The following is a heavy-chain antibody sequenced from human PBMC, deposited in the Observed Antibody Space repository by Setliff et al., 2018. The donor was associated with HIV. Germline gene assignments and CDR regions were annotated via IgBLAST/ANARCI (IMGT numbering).Heavy chain of an antibody. J-gene: IGHJ3*02. D-gene: IGHD2-21*02. CDR3: ARGQGCGGGCHYAFEM. CDR2: IYHSGNT. CDR1: GDSISGSYY. Sequence: SETLSLTCAVSGDSISGSYYWAWIRQPPGKGLEWIGSIYHSGNTYYMPSLQSRVTISVDMSKNQFSLNLNSVTAADTAVYYCARGQGCGGGCHYAFEMWGQGTMVTVSS. V-gene: IGHV4-38-2*01.